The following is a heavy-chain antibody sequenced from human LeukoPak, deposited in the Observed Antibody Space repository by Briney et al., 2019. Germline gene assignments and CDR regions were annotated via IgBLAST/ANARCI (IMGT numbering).Heavy chain of an antibody. J-gene: IGHJ4*02. V-gene: IGHV4-39*07. CDR2: IFYSGST. CDR1: GASISSNTYY. Sequence: PSETLSLTCTVSGASISSNTYYWGWIRQPPGKGLEWIGSIFYSGSTYYNPSLKSRVTISVDTSKNQFSLKLSSVTAADTAIYYCARVSLRLLRHCTGGSCYEVYFDYWGQGTLVTVSS. CDR3: ARVSLRLLRHCTGGSCYEVYFDY. D-gene: IGHD2-15*01.